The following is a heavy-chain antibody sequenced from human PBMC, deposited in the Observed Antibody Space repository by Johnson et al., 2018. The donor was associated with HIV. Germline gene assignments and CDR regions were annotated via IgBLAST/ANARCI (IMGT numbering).Heavy chain of an antibody. CDR1: GFTFSSYG. Sequence: QVQLVESGGGVVQPGGSLRLSCAASGFTFSSYGMHWVRQAPGKGLEWVSVIFSVGNTYYADSVKGRFTISRDNSRHMLYLQMNSLRPEDTAVYYCAREGGGVNAFDIWGQGTKVTVSS. D-gene: IGHD3-16*01. V-gene: IGHV3-NL1*01. J-gene: IGHJ3*02. CDR3: AREGGGVNAFDI. CDR2: IFSVGNT.